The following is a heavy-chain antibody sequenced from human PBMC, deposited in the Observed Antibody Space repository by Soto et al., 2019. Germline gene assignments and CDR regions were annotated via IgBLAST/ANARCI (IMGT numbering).Heavy chain of an antibody. D-gene: IGHD4-17*01. CDR3: AKDLYGGKVLYGMDV. CDR1: GXTLSSYA. V-gene: IGHV3-23*01. Sequence: QPXGSLRLSCAASGXTLSSYAMSWVRRAPGKGLEWVSAISGSGGSTYYADSVKGRFTISRDNSKKTLYLQMNSMRANDTAVYYCAKDLYGGKVLYGMDVWGQGTTCTVSS. CDR2: ISGSGGST. J-gene: IGHJ6*02.